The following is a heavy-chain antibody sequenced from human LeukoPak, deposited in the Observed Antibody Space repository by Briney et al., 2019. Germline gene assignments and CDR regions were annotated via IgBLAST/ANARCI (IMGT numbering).Heavy chain of an antibody. CDR1: GGSISSGGYY. D-gene: IGHD6-6*01. CDR2: IYYSGST. Sequence: TLSLTCTVSGGSISSGGYYWSWIRQHPGKGLEWIGYIYYSGSTYYNPSLKSRVTISVDTSKNQFSLKLSSVTAADTAVYYCASLYSSSSRYAFGYYYYGMDVWGQGTTVTVSS. V-gene: IGHV4-31*03. J-gene: IGHJ6*02. CDR3: ASLYSSSSRYAFGYYYYGMDV.